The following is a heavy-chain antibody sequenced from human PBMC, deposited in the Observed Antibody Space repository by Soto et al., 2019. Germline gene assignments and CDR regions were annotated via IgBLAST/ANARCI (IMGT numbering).Heavy chain of an antibody. J-gene: IGHJ6*02. CDR2: IYYSGST. D-gene: IGHD3-10*01. CDR3: ARHGTMVRGVGPMDV. Sequence: PSETLSLTCTVSGGSISSYYWSWIRQPPVKGLEWIGYIYYSGSTNYNPSLKSRVTISVDTSKNQFSLKLSSVTAADTAVYYCARHGTMVRGVGPMDVWGQGTTVTVSS. V-gene: IGHV4-59*08. CDR1: GGSISSYY.